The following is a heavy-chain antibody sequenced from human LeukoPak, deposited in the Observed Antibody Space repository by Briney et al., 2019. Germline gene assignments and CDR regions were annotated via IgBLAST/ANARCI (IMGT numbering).Heavy chain of an antibody. D-gene: IGHD6-13*01. V-gene: IGHV3-64D*06. CDR3: VFTGIAAAGFDY. CDR1: GFTFSIYA. Sequence: GGSLRLSCSASGFTFSIYAMHWVRQAPGKGLQYVSVISGNGVSTSYADSVKGRFTISRDNSKNTVYLQMSSLRAEDTAVYYCVFTGIAAAGFDYWGQGTLVTVSS. J-gene: IGHJ4*02. CDR2: ISGNGVST.